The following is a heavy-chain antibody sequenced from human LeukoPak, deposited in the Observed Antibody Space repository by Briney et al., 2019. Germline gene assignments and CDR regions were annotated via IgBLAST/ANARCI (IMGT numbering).Heavy chain of an antibody. CDR3: ARVTSMVRGVIITNYYYYMDV. V-gene: IGHV3-7*01. CDR1: GFTFSSYW. CDR2: IKQDGSEK. D-gene: IGHD3-10*01. J-gene: IGHJ6*03. Sequence: GGSLRLSCAASGFTFSSYWMSWVRQAPGKGLEWVSNIKQDGSEKYYVDSVKGRFTISRDNAKNSLYLQMNSLRAEDTAVYYCARVTSMVRGVIITNYYYYMDVWGKETTVTVSS.